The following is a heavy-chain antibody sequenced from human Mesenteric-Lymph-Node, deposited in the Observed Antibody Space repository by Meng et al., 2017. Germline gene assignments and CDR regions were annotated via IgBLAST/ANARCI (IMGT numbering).Heavy chain of an antibody. V-gene: IGHV4-34*01. CDR3: ARGGGGYSVDH. Sequence: QVQLQQWGAGLLKPSATLSLTCAVYGASFSDYYWSWIRQPPGKGLEWIGEINHSGFTEYNPSLKSRVTISVDTSKKQFSLNMRSVTAADTAVYYCARGGGGYSVDHWGQGTLVTVSS. CDR1: GASFSDYY. J-gene: IGHJ4*02. CDR2: INHSGFT. D-gene: IGHD2-15*01.